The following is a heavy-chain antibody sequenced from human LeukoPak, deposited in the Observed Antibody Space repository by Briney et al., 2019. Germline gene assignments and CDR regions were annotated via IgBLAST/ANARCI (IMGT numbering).Heavy chain of an antibody. V-gene: IGHV4-39*02. D-gene: IGHD3-10*02. CDR3: AKDSRPRTILGPFDY. J-gene: IGHJ4*02. Sequence: SETLSLTCTVSGGSISSRTYYWGWIRQPPGKGLEWIGSIYYGGSTYYNPSLKSRVTISVDTSKNQFSLNLSSVTAADTAVYYCAKDSRPRTILGPFDYWGQGTLVTVSS. CDR2: IYYGGST. CDR1: GGSISSRTYY.